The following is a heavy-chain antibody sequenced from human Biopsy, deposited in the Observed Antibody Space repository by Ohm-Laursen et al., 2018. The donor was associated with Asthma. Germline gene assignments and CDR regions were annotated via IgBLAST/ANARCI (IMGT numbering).Heavy chain of an antibody. V-gene: IGHV4-34*01. J-gene: IGHJ6*02. CDR2: SDHRGNT. D-gene: IGHD3-3*01. CDR3: ARGPEWSGLDI. Sequence: ETLSLTCSMYGLSSSAYYWTWIRQTPGKGLEWIGESDHRGNTNTNATLKSRVTISKAKSANESSLKMKSVTAADTAIYYCARGPEWSGLDIWGQGTTVTVSS. CDR1: GLSSSAYY.